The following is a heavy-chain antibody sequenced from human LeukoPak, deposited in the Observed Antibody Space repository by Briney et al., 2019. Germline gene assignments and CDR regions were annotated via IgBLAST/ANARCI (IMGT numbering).Heavy chain of an antibody. CDR3: ARELSGTTSYYFDY. D-gene: IGHD1-7*01. J-gene: IGHJ4*02. CDR2: ISTSGNIR. CDR1: GFTFSSYE. V-gene: IGHV3-48*03. Sequence: GGSLRLSCAASGFTFSSYEMNWVRQAPGKGLEWVSYISTSGNIRYYADSVKGRFTISRDNAKNSLYLQMNSLRVEDTAVYYCARELSGTTSYYFDYWGQGTLVTVSS.